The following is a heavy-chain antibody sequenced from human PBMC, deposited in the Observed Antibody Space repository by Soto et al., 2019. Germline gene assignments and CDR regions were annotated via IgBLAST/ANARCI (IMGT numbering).Heavy chain of an antibody. CDR1: GASISSGDFY. D-gene: IGHD3-16*01. J-gene: IGHJ5*02. V-gene: IGHV4-30-4*01. Sequence: SETLSLTCTVSGASISSGDFYWSWIRQPPGKGLEWIGYIFYSGTTSYNPSLKSRLTISVDTSKNQFSLKLRSVTAADTAVYYYARDLFIGGWFDPWGQGTLVTVSS. CDR2: IFYSGTT. CDR3: ARDLFIGGWFDP.